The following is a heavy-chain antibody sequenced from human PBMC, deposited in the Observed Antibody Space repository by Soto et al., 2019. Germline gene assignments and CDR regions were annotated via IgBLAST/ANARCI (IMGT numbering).Heavy chain of an antibody. D-gene: IGHD3-3*01. CDR3: ARDQIFGVVTYPVY. V-gene: IGHV3-30-3*01. Sequence: LRLSCAASGFTFSSYAMHWVRQAPGKGLEWVAVISYDGSNKYYADSVKGRFTISRDNSKNTLYLQMNSLRAEDTAVYYCARDQIFGVVTYPVYWGQGTLVTVSS. CDR2: ISYDGSNK. J-gene: IGHJ4*02. CDR1: GFTFSSYA.